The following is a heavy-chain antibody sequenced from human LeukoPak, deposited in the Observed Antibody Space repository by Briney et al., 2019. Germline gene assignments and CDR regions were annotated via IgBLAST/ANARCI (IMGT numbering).Heavy chain of an antibody. J-gene: IGHJ4*02. CDR2: ISSSSSYI. D-gene: IGHD2-2*01. Sequence: GGSLRLSCAASGLAVSSKYMNWVRQAPGKGLEWVSSISSSSSYIYYADSVKGRFTISRDNAKNSLYLQMNSLRAEDTAVYYCARAIEACSGTSCYLSAFDIWGQGTLVTVSS. CDR3: ARAIEACSGTSCYLSAFDI. CDR1: GLAVSSKY. V-gene: IGHV3-21*01.